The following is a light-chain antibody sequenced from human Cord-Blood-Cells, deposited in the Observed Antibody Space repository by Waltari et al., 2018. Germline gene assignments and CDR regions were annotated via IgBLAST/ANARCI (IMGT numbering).Light chain of an antibody. CDR1: QSVSSN. CDR2: GAS. Sequence: EIVMTQSPATLSVSPGARATLSCRASQSVSSNLAWYQQKPCQAPRLLIYGASTRATGIPARFSGSGSGTEFTLTISSLQSEDFAVYYCQQYNNWPITFGQGTRLEIK. CDR3: QQYNNWPIT. J-gene: IGKJ5*01. V-gene: IGKV3-15*01.